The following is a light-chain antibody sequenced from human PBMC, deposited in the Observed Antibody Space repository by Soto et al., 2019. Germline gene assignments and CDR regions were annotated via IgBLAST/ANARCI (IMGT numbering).Light chain of an antibody. Sequence: EIVLTQATATLSLSPGERATLSCRASQIVSSYLAWYQQKPGQAPRLLIYDASNRATGIPARLSGSGYGTEFTLAISRLGPEDCEVYHRHQLGIWPSFGAGT. V-gene: IGKV3-11*01. CDR1: QIVSSY. CDR3: HQLGIWPS. CDR2: DAS. J-gene: IGKJ4*01.